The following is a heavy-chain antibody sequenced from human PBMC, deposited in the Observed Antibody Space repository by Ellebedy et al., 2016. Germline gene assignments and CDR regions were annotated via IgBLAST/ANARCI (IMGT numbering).Heavy chain of an antibody. J-gene: IGHJ4*02. CDR3: ARDSGRASHFRTCGDY. Sequence: ASVKVSCKASGYTFTSYSFSWVRQAPGQGLEWMGWISTYNGNTNYARKLQGRVTLTTDTSTSTAYMELRSLRSDDTAVYYCARDSGRASHFRTCGDYWGQGTLVTVSS. CDR1: GYTFTSYS. CDR2: ISTYNGNT. V-gene: IGHV1-18*04. D-gene: IGHD1-14*01.